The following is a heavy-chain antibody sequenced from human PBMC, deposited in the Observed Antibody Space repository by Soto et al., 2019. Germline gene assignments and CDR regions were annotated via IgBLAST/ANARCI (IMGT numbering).Heavy chain of an antibody. D-gene: IGHD4-17*01. CDR2: INWNGGST. CDR3: ARAHEDGDSEAFDI. Sequence: GGSLRLSCAASGFTFDDYGMSWVRQAPGKGLEWVSGINWNGGSTGYADSVKGRFTISRDNAKNSLYLQMNSLRAEDTALYHCARAHEDGDSEAFDIWGQGTMVTVSS. CDR1: GFTFDDYG. V-gene: IGHV3-20*01. J-gene: IGHJ3*02.